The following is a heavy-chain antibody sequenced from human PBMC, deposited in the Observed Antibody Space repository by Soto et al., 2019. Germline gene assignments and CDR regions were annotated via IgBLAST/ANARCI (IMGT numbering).Heavy chain of an antibody. CDR3: ARDRKWATFGVLTHYCRGG. V-gene: IGHV3-30*03. CDR2: ISNDGSNT. J-gene: IGHJ6*02. Sequence: GGSLRLSCVASGFPFTDYHMNWVRQAPGKGREWVSIISNDGSNTYSAESVKGRFTMSRDNSKNTLYLQMNSLSLEDTAIYFCARDRKWATFGVLTHYCRGGWGQVTTGIVAS. CDR1: GFPFTDYH. D-gene: IGHD3-3*01.